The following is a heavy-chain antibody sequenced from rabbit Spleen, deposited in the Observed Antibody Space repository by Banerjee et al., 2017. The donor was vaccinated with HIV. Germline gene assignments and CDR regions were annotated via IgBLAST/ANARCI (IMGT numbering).Heavy chain of an antibody. CDR2: IDPLFGST. D-gene: IGHD2-1*01. Sequence: QQQLEESGGGLVKPGRTLTLTCTASGFDFSAYGVSWVRQAPGKGLEWIGYIDPLFGSTYYASWVNGRFSISRENTQNTVYLKLNSLTAADTATYFCVRDRADIGGDYGPYYFDFWGQGTLVTVS. CDR3: VRDRADIGGDYGPYYFDF. J-gene: IGHJ4*01. CDR1: GFDFSAYGV. V-gene: IGHV1S43*01.